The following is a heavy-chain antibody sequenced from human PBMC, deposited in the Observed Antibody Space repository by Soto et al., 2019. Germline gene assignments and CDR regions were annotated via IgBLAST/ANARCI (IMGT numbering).Heavy chain of an antibody. D-gene: IGHD3-10*02. Sequence: QVQLVESGGGVVQPGRSERLSCAASGFTFSSYGMHWVRQAPGKGLEWVAVIWYDGSNKYYADSVKGRFTISRVNSKNTLYLHMNSLRAEDTAVYYCARDVLGDYYYYGMDVWGQGTTVTVSS. CDR3: ARDVLGDYYYYGMDV. CDR2: IWYDGSNK. V-gene: IGHV3-33*01. CDR1: GFTFSSYG. J-gene: IGHJ6*02.